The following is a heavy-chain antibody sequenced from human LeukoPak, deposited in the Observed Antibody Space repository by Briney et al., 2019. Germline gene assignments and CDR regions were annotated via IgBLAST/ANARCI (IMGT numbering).Heavy chain of an antibody. D-gene: IGHD5-18*01. Sequence: PSETLSLTCTVSGGSISTYYWSWIRQPAGKGLEWMGHIHTRGSTNYNPSLKSRVTMSVDTSKNQFSLKLSSVTAADTAVYYCARSWIRDWYYFDYWGQGTLVTVSS. V-gene: IGHV4-4*07. J-gene: IGHJ4*02. CDR2: IHTRGST. CDR1: GGSISTYY. CDR3: ARSWIRDWYYFDY.